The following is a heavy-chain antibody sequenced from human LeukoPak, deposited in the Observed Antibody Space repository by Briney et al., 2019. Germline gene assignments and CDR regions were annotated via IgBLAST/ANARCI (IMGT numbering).Heavy chain of an antibody. V-gene: IGHV4-4*02. CDR2: IYNSGST. Sequence: SGTLSLTCAVSGGSISSSNWWSWVRQPPGKGLEWIGEIYNSGSTNYIPSLKTRVTISVDKSKNQFSLKLSSVTAADTAVYYCARVDTVAGTSSLDYWGQGTLVTVSS. CDR1: GGSISSSNW. J-gene: IGHJ4*02. D-gene: IGHD6-19*01. CDR3: ARVDTVAGTSSLDY.